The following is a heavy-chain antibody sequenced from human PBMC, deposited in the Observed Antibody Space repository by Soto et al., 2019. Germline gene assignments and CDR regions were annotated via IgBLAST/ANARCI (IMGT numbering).Heavy chain of an antibody. V-gene: IGHV4-30-4*01. Sequence: SETLSLTCTVSGGSISSGDYYWSWIHQPPGKGLEWIGYIYYSGSTYYNPSLKSRVTISVDTSKNQFSLKLSSVTAADTAVYYCARGRDGYNYWFDPWGQGTLVTVSS. J-gene: IGHJ5*02. D-gene: IGHD5-12*01. CDR1: GGSISSGDYY. CDR3: ARGRDGYNYWFDP. CDR2: IYYSGST.